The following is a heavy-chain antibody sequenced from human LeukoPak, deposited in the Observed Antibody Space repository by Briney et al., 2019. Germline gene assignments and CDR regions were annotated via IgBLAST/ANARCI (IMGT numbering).Heavy chain of an antibody. V-gene: IGHV3-74*01. CDR2: IHGDGSRT. Sequence: HPGGSLRLSCAASGLTFRNYWFHWVRQAPGKGLVWVSHIHGDGSRTSYADSVKGRFTISRDNARNTLSLQMNSLTIEDTAVYYCVVVVEPPDSDGFDVWGQGTMITVSS. J-gene: IGHJ3*01. CDR3: VVVVEPPDSDGFDV. D-gene: IGHD1-14*01. CDR1: GLTFRNYW.